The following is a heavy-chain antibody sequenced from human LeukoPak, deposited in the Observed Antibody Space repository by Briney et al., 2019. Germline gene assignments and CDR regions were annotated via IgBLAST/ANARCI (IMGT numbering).Heavy chain of an antibody. V-gene: IGHV3-30-3*02. CDR1: GFTFSSYA. Sequence: GGSLRLSCAASGFTFSSYAMHWVRQAPGKGLEWVAAISYDGSNKYYADSVKGRFTISRDNSKNTLYLQMNSLRAEDTAVYYCAKTRISNIVVVPAASGAFDSSGQGTMVTGSS. D-gene: IGHD2-2*01. CDR2: ISYDGSNK. CDR3: AKTRISNIVVVPAASGAFDS. J-gene: IGHJ3*02.